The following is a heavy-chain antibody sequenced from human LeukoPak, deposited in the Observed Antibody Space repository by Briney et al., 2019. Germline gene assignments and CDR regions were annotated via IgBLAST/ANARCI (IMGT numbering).Heavy chain of an antibody. CDR2: INPSGGST. J-gene: IGHJ6*03. CDR3: AISTAYYYYYMDV. CDR1: GYTFTSYD. V-gene: IGHV1-46*01. D-gene: IGHD3-3*02. Sequence: ASVKVSCKASGYTFTSYDINWVRQAPGQGLEWMGIINPSGGSTSYAQKFQGRVTMTRDMSTSTVYMELSSLRSEDTAVYYCAISTAYYYYYMDVWGKGTTVTVSS.